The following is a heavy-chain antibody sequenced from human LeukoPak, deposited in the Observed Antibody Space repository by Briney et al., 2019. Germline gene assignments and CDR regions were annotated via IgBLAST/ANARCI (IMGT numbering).Heavy chain of an antibody. CDR3: ARATKSSRYSSSWPLDY. J-gene: IGHJ4*02. CDR2: IYYSGST. V-gene: IGHV4-30-4*01. Sequence: SETLSLTCTVSGGSISSGDYYWRWIRQPPGKGLEWIGYIYYSGSTYYNPSLKSRVTISVDTSKNQFSLKLSSVTAADTAVYYCARATKSSRYSSSWPLDYWGQGTLVTVSS. CDR1: GGSISSGDYY. D-gene: IGHD6-13*01.